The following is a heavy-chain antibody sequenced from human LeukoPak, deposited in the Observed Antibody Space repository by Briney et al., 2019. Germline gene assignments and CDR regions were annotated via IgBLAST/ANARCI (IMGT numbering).Heavy chain of an antibody. Sequence: GASVKVSCKASGYTFTGYYMHWVRQAPGQGLEWMGWINPNSGGTNYAQKFQGWVTMTRDTSISTAYMELSRLRSDDTAVYYCARGLGYCSGGSCYSDWFDPWGQGTLVTVSS. D-gene: IGHD2-15*01. CDR2: INPNSGGT. CDR1: GYTFTGYY. J-gene: IGHJ5*02. V-gene: IGHV1-2*04. CDR3: ARGLGYCSGGSCYSDWFDP.